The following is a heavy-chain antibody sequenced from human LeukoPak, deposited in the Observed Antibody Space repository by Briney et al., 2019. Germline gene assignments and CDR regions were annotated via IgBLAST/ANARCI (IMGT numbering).Heavy chain of an antibody. CDR3: ARRYYYGSGSYYKLSYFDY. J-gene: IGHJ4*02. CDR2: INHSGST. CDR1: GGSISSSSYY. V-gene: IGHV4-39*07. Sequence: SETLSLTCTVSGGSISSSSYYWGWIRQPPGKGLEWIGEINHSGSTNYNPSLKSRVTISVDTSKNQFSLKLSSVTAADTAVYYCARRYYYGSGSYYKLSYFDYWGQGTLVTVSS. D-gene: IGHD3-10*01.